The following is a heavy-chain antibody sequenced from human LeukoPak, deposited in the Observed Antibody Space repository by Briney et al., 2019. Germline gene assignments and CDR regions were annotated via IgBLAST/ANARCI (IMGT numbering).Heavy chain of an antibody. CDR3: ARDDFQGSRWSNWFDP. V-gene: IGHV1-18*01. D-gene: IGHD6-13*01. Sequence: ASVKVSCKGSGYIFNTNGINWVRQAPGQGLEWMGWINSNTGTTNYAQNFQDRVTMTTDTSTSTAFMELRSLRSDDTAMYYCARDDFQGSRWSNWFDPWGQGTLVIVSS. CDR2: INSNTGTT. CDR1: GYIFNTNG. J-gene: IGHJ5*02.